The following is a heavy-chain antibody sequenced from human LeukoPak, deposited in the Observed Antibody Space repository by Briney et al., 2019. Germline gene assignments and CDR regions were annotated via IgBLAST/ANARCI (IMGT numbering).Heavy chain of an antibody. CDR2: IRYDGSNK. D-gene: IGHD3-10*01. Sequence: GGSLRLSCAASGFTFSSYGMHWVRQAPGKGLEWVAFIRYDGSNKYYADSVKGRFTISRDNSKNTLYLQMNSLRAEDTAVYYCAKDRPITMVRGIFDYWGQGTLVTVSS. J-gene: IGHJ4*02. CDR3: AKDRPITMVRGIFDY. CDR1: GFTFSSYG. V-gene: IGHV3-30*02.